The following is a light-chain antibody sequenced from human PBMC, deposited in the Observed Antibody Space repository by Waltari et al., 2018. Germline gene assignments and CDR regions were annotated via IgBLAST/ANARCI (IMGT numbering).Light chain of an antibody. V-gene: IGLV2-11*01. CDR1: SSDVGGFDY. CDR3: CSYAGGPYV. Sequence: QSALPQPRSVSGSPGQSVTISCTGTSSDVGGFDYVSWYQHHPGKAPKVMIYDVIKRPSGVPDRFSGSKSGNTASLTISGLQAEDEADYYCCSYAGGPYVFGTGTKVTVL. CDR2: DVI. J-gene: IGLJ1*01.